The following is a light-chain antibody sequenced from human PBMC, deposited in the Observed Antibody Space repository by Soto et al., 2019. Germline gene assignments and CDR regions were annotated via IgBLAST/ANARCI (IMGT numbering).Light chain of an antibody. J-gene: IGLJ1*01. Sequence: QSVLTQPASVSGSPGQSIAISCTGTSSDVGGYDYVSWYQQHPDKAPKLMIYEVTKRPSGVSNRFSGSKSGNTASLTISGLQPEDEADYYCSSHTGGSTRVFGSGTKVTVL. V-gene: IGLV2-14*01. CDR1: SSDVGGYDY. CDR3: SSHTGGSTRV. CDR2: EVT.